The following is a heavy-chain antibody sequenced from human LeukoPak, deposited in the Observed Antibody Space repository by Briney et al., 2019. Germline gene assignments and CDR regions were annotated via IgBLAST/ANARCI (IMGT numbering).Heavy chain of an antibody. V-gene: IGHV3-7*03. CDR2: MKQDGREK. D-gene: IGHD6-25*01. CDR3: TRRGSGGDYYYYYYMDV. CDR1: GFTFTNYW. Sequence: GGSLRLSCVASGFTFTNYWMTWVRQAPGKGLEWVANMKQDGREKYYVDSVKGRFTISRDNAKNSLYLQMNSLKTEDTAVYYCTRRGSGGDYYYYYYMDVWGKGTTVTVSS. J-gene: IGHJ6*03.